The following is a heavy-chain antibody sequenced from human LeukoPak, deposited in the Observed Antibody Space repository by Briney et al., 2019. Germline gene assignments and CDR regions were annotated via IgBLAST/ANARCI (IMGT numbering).Heavy chain of an antibody. CDR3: AREGSGSRDFDY. Sequence: GRSLRLSCAASGFTFSSYAMHWVRQAPGKGLEWVAVISYDGSNKYYADSVKGRFTISRDNAKNSLYLQMNSLRAEDTAVYYCAREGSGSRDFDYWGQGTLVTVSS. CDR1: GFTFSSYA. J-gene: IGHJ4*02. V-gene: IGHV3-30*04. CDR2: ISYDGSNK. D-gene: IGHD3-10*01.